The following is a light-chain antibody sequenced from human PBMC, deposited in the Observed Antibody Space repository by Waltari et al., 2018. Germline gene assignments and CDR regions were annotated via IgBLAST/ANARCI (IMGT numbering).Light chain of an antibody. J-gene: IGKJ5*01. V-gene: IGKV3-11*01. Sequence: EIVLTQSPATLSLSPGERATLSCRASQSVDSYLAWYQQKPGQAPRLLIYDASNRATGIPARFSGSGSGTAFTLTISSLEPEDFAVYYCQQRSNWPPITFGQGTRLEIK. CDR1: QSVDSY. CDR2: DAS. CDR3: QQRSNWPPIT.